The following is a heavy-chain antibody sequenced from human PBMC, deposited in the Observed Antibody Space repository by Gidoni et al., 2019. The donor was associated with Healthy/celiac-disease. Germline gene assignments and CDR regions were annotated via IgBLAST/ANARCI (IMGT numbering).Heavy chain of an antibody. CDR2: ISWNSGSI. J-gene: IGHJ5*02. Sequence: EVQLVESGGGLVQPGRSLRLSCAASGFTFDDYAMHWVRQAPGKGLEWVSGISWNSGSIGYADSVKGRFTISRDNAKNSLYLQMNSLRAEDTALYYCAKDPSSDYGDYVGWFDPWGQGTLVTVSS. V-gene: IGHV3-9*01. D-gene: IGHD4-17*01. CDR1: GFTFDDYA. CDR3: AKDPSSDYGDYVGWFDP.